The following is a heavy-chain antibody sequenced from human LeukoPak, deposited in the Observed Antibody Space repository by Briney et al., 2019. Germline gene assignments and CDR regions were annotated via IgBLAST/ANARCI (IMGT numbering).Heavy chain of an antibody. CDR1: GFTFSSYS. J-gene: IGHJ4*02. CDR2: ISSTSSSI. D-gene: IGHD6-6*01. CDR3: ARIGYSSSAFDY. Sequence: GGSLRLSCAASGFTFSSYSMNWVRQAPGTGLEWVSSISSTSSSITYADSVKGRFTISRDNANNSMYLQMDSLRAEDTAVYYCARIGYSSSAFDYWGQGTLVTVSS. V-gene: IGHV3-21*01.